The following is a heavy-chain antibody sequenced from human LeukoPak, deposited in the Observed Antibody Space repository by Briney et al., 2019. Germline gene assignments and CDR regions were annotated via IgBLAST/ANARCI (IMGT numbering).Heavy chain of an antibody. CDR2: INPNSGDT. CDR3: ARSSMYYDILTGYSPENYFDY. V-gene: IGHV1-2*02. CDR1: GYTFTGYY. J-gene: IGHJ4*02. Sequence: ASVKVSCKASGYTFTGYYIHWVRQAPGQGLEWMGCINPNSGDTNYAQKFQGRVTMTRDTSISTVYMELSRLRSDDTAVYYCARSSMYYDILTGYSPENYFDYWGQGTLVTVSS. D-gene: IGHD3-9*01.